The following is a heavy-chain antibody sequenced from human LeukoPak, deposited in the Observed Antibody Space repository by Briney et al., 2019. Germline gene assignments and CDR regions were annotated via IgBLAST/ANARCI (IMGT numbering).Heavy chain of an antibody. V-gene: IGHV3-23*01. CDR2: IRASVDST. J-gene: IGHJ4*02. Sequence: GGSLRLSCAASGFTFSSYAMNSVRQAPGKGLEWVSGIRASVDSTNSADSVKGRFTISRDNSKNTLYLQMNSLRAEDTAVYYCAKDRAGYSGARGFDYWGQGTLVTVSS. CDR3: AKDRAGYSGARGFDY. CDR1: GFTFSSYA. D-gene: IGHD5-12*01.